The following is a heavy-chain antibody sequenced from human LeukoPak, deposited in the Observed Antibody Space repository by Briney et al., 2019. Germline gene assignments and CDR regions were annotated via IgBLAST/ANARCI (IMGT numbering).Heavy chain of an antibody. V-gene: IGHV5-51*01. CDR1: GYSFSSYW. CDR2: IYPGNSDT. J-gene: IGHJ2*01. CDR3: ARTPGSSDYRGYQYWYFDL. D-gene: IGHD5-12*01. Sequence: PGESLKISCKGSGYSFSSYWIGWVRQMPGKGLECMGIIYPGNSDTRYSPSFQGQVTISADKSITTAYLQWSSLTASDTATYYCARTPGSSDYRGYQYWYFDLWGRGTLVTVSS.